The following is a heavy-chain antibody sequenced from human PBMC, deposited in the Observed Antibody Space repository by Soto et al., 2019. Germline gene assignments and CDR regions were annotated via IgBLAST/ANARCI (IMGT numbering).Heavy chain of an antibody. V-gene: IGHV3-33*01. Sequence: GGSLRLSCAASGFTFSSYGMHWVRQAPGKGLEWVAVIWYDGSNKYYADSVKGRFTISRDNSKKTLYLQMNSLRAEDTAVYYCARDLSYCSSTSCYYYGMDVSGPGTTVTV. J-gene: IGHJ6*02. CDR3: ARDLSYCSSTSCYYYGMDV. CDR2: IWYDGSNK. CDR1: GFTFSSYG. D-gene: IGHD2-2*01.